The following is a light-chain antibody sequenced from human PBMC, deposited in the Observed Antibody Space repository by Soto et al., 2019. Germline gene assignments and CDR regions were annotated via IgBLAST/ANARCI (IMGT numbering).Light chain of an antibody. CDR2: EVS. CDR1: SSDIGGYNY. CDR3: SSYTSSSTLYV. J-gene: IGLJ1*01. V-gene: IGLV2-14*01. Sequence: QSVLTQPASVSGSPVQSITISCAGTSSDIGGYNYVSWYQQHPGKAPKGMIYEVSNRPSGVSNRFSGSKSGNTASLTISGLQAEDEADYYCSSYTSSSTLYVFGSGTKLTVL.